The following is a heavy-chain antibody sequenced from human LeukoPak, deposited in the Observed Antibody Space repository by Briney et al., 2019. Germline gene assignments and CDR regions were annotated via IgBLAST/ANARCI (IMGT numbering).Heavy chain of an antibody. CDR3: ARVVGYCSSTSCLNWFDP. CDR2: IYYSGST. V-gene: IGHV4-30-4*01. D-gene: IGHD2-2*03. Sequence: SQTLSLTCTVSGCSISSGDYYWSWIRQPPGTGLEWIGYIYYSGSTYYNPSLKSRVTISVDTSKNQFSLKLSSVTAADTAAYYCARVVGYCSSTSCLNWFDPWGQGTLVTVSS. J-gene: IGHJ5*02. CDR1: GCSISSGDYY.